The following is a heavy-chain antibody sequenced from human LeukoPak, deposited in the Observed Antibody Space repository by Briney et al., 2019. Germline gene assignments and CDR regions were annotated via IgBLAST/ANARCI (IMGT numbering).Heavy chain of an antibody. D-gene: IGHD3-10*01. V-gene: IGHV3-21*01. Sequence: PGGSLRLSCAASGFTFSSYTLDWVRQTPGKGLEWVSSISNSGSYIYYAGSVKGRFTISRDNAENSLHLQMNSLRAEDTALYYCAREGLYSGSASSDLDYWGQGTLVTVSS. CDR2: ISNSGSYI. CDR3: AREGLYSGSASSDLDY. CDR1: GFTFSSYT. J-gene: IGHJ4*02.